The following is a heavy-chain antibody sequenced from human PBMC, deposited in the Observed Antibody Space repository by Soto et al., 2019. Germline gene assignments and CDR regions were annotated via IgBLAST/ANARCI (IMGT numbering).Heavy chain of an antibody. V-gene: IGHV3-7*03. J-gene: IGHJ4*02. Sequence: EVQLVESGGGLVQPGGSLRLSCAASGFTFSSYWMSWVRQAPGKGLEWVANIKQDGSEKYYVDSVKGRFTISRDNAKNSLYLQMNSLRAEDTAVYYCASGVLRFLEWPADFDYWGQGTLVTVSS. D-gene: IGHD3-3*01. CDR3: ASGVLRFLEWPADFDY. CDR2: IKQDGSEK. CDR1: GFTFSSYW.